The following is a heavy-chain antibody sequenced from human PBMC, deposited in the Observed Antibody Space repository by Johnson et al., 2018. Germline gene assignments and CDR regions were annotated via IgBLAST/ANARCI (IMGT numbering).Heavy chain of an antibody. CDR2: ISYDGSNK. CDR3: ARDERGYSYGHYYYYYYMDV. D-gene: IGHD5-18*01. J-gene: IGHJ6*03. V-gene: IGHV3-30-3*01. CDR1: GFTFSSYA. Sequence: QVQLQESGGGVVQPGRSLRLSCAASGFTFSSYAMHWVRQAPGKGLEWVAVISYDGSNKYYADSVKGRFTISRDNSKNTLYLQMNSLRAEDTAVYYCARDERGYSYGHYYYYYYMDVWGKGTTVTVSS.